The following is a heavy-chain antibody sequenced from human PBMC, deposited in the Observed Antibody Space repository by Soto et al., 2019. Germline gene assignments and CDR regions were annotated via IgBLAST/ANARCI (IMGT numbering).Heavy chain of an antibody. CDR3: ARDRKPGIAATGTNWFDP. D-gene: IGHD6-13*01. CDR1: GYTFTGYY. J-gene: IGHJ5*02. Sequence: ASVKVSCKASGYTFTGYYMHCVRLAPGQGLEWMGWINPNSGGTNYAQKFQGWVTMTRDTSISTAYMELSRLRSDDTAVYYCARDRKPGIAATGTNWFDPWGQGNLVTVS. V-gene: IGHV1-2*04. CDR2: INPNSGGT.